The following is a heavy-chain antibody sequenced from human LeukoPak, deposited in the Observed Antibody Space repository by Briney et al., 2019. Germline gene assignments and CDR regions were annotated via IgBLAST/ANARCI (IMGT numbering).Heavy chain of an antibody. CDR1: GYTFTNYG. V-gene: IGHV1-18*01. CDR2: ISAYNGNT. Sequence: ASVKVSCKASGYTFTNYGISWVRQAPGQGLEWMGWISAYNGNTNYAQKLQGRVTMTTDTSTSTAYMELRSLRSDDTAVYYCARDRVPDYYDSSGTFDYWGQGTLVTVSS. D-gene: IGHD3-22*01. J-gene: IGHJ4*02. CDR3: ARDRVPDYYDSSGTFDY.